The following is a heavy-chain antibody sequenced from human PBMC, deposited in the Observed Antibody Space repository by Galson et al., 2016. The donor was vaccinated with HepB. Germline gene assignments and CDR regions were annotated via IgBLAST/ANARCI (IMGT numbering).Heavy chain of an antibody. CDR3: ARGRTGRLAYYYYGMDV. Sequence: SLRLSCAASGFTFRYFSIHWVRQAPGKGLEWVTIISDDGSSKYYADSVKGRFTISRDNSKNTVNLQMNNLRTEDTAVYYCARGRTGRLAYYYYGMDVWGPGATVTVSS. J-gene: IGHJ6*02. CDR2: ISDDGSSK. CDR1: GFTFRYFS. V-gene: IGHV3-30*04. D-gene: IGHD1-14*01.